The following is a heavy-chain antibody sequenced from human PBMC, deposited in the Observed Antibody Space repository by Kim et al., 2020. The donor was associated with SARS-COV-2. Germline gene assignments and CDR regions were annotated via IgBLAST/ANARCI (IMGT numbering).Heavy chain of an antibody. CDR2: ISSSGSTI. J-gene: IGHJ5*02. CDR1: GFTFSDYY. Sequence: GGSLRLSCAASGFTFSDYYMSWIRQAPGKGLEWVSYISSSGSTIYYADSVKGRFTISRDNAKNSLYLQMNSLRAEDTAVYYCARVRMTTVTTRGVWFDPWGQGTLVTVSS. V-gene: IGHV3-11*01. CDR3: ARVRMTTVTTRGVWFDP. D-gene: IGHD4-4*01.